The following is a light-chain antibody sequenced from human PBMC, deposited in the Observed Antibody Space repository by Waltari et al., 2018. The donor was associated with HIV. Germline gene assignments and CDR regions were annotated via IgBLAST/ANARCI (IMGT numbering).Light chain of an antibody. CDR2: LNT. Sequence: QSVLTQPPSVSGAPGQRVTISCTGSTSNLGAGYNVHWYQQFPGTAPKLLLYLNTHRPLGVPYRFPGSKSGNSAPLASGGVQGEDEGDYYLQSYDRSLTNWGFGGGTKLTVL. J-gene: IGLJ3*02. CDR1: TSNLGAGYN. V-gene: IGLV1-40*01. CDR3: QSYDRSLTNWG.